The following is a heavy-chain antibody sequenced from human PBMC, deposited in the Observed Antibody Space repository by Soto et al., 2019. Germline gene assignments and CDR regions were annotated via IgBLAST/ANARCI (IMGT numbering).Heavy chain of an antibody. CDR1: GFTFSSYW. Sequence: EVQLVESGGGLVQPGGSLRLSCAASGFTFSSYWMHWVRQAPGKGLVWVSRINSDGSSTSYADSVKGRFTISRDNAKNTLYLQMNSLRAEDTAVYYCARTEVVHDYDILTGSKEVDYYGMDVWGQGTTVTVSS. CDR2: INSDGSST. V-gene: IGHV3-74*01. J-gene: IGHJ6*02. CDR3: ARTEVVHDYDILTGSKEVDYYGMDV. D-gene: IGHD3-9*01.